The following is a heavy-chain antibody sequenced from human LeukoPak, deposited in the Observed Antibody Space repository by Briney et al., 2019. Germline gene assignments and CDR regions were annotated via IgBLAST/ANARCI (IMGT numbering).Heavy chain of an antibody. D-gene: IGHD3-3*01. V-gene: IGHV1-8*02. CDR3: ARDAPLLYYDFWSGYRRVDAFDI. Sequence: ASVKVSCKASGYTFTGYYMHWVRQATGQGLEWMGWVNPNSGNTGYAQKFQGRVTMTRNTSISTAYMELSSLRSEDTAVYYCARDAPLLYYDFWSGYRRVDAFDIWGQGTMVTVSS. CDR2: VNPNSGNT. CDR1: GYTFTGYY. J-gene: IGHJ3*02.